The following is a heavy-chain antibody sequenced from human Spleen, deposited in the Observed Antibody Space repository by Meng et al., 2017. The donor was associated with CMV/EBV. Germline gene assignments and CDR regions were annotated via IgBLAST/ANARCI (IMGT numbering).Heavy chain of an antibody. CDR1: GFTFSSYG. V-gene: IGHV3-30*02. Sequence: GESLKISCAVSGFTFSSYGMHWVRQAPGKGLEWVAFIRYDGSNKYYPDSVKGRFTISRDNSKNTLYLQMNGLRVEDTAVYYCASQRNHWGQGTLVTVSS. CDR3: ASQRNH. CDR2: IRYDGSNK. J-gene: IGHJ5*02.